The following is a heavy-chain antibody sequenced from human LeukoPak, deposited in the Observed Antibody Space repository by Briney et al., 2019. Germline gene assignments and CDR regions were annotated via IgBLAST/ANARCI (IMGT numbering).Heavy chain of an antibody. V-gene: IGHV3-30*01. CDR3: ARVGGYSNSRWFDP. J-gene: IGHJ5*02. D-gene: IGHD4-11*01. CDR1: GFTFSSYA. Sequence: GGYLSFSGAASGFTFSSYAMHWVRQAPGKGLEWVVVRSDDRRNKYYADTVKGRFAISTDNATSTLYLQMNSLGAEDTAVYYCARVGGYSNSRWFDPSGEGTQVSVSS. CDR2: RSDDRRNK.